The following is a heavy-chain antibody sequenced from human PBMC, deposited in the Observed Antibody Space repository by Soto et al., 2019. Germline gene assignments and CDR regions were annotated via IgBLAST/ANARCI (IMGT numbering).Heavy chain of an antibody. CDR3: ARQRRDFDY. Sequence: XXTLSLTCTVSCGSINRYYWSWIRQPPGKGMQWXGYIFXSGSTNYNHSXXSRVTISXXKSKNQLSMHLSSVTAADTAVYYCARQRRDFDYWGQGSLVTVSS. CDR1: CGSINRYY. CDR2: IFXSGST. V-gene: IGHV4-59*08. J-gene: IGHJ4*02.